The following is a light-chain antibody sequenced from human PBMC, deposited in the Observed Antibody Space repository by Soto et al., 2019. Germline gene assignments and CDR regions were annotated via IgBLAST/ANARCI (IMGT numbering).Light chain of an antibody. CDR3: HQYAYSPRT. CDR2: GAS. V-gene: IGKV3-20*01. Sequence: EIVLSQSPGTLSLSPGERATLSCRASQSVSSSYLAWYQQKPGQAPRLLIYGASSRATGIPDRFSGSGSGTDFTLTISRLEPEDSAVYFCHQYAYSPRTFGQGTKVDIK. J-gene: IGKJ1*01. CDR1: QSVSSSY.